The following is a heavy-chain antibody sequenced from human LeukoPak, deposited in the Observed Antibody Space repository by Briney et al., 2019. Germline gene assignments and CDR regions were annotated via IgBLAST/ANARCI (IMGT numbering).Heavy chain of an antibody. Sequence: PGGSLRLSCAASGFIFNNYGLIWVRQAPGKGLEWVSAISGSGGSTYYADSVKGRFTISRDHSKNTLYLQMNSLRAEDTAVYYCAKDPRDMVRGFMIDYWGQGTLVTVSS. V-gene: IGHV3-23*01. J-gene: IGHJ4*02. CDR2: ISGSGGST. CDR3: AKDPRDMVRGFMIDY. D-gene: IGHD3-10*01. CDR1: GFIFNNYG.